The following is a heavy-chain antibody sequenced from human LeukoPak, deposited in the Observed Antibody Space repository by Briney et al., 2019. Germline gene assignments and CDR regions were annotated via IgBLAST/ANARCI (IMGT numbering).Heavy chain of an antibody. CDR1: GGSVSSGTYY. CDR2: IYTSGRT. V-gene: IGHV4-61*09. CDR3: ASQTLTDDAFDI. D-gene: IGHD1-20*01. J-gene: IGHJ3*02. Sequence: SETLSLTCTVSGGSVSSGTYYWNWIRQPAERGLEWIGHIYTSGRTNYNPSLKSRVTISVDTSKNQFSLKLTSVTAADTAVYYWASQTLTDDAFDIWGQGTMVTVSS.